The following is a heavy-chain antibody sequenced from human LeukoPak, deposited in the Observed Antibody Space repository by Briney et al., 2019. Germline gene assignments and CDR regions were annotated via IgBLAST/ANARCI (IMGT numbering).Heavy chain of an antibody. CDR2: ISGSGGST. Sequence: PGGSLRLSCTASGFTFSSYAMNWVRQTPGKGLEWVSVISGSGGSTYYADAVKGRFTISRDNSKNTLYLQMNSLRAEDTAVYYCAKKDPQTYDYVWGGFDYWGQGTLVTVSS. D-gene: IGHD3-16*01. J-gene: IGHJ4*02. CDR3: AKKDPQTYDYVWGGFDY. CDR1: GFTFSSYA. V-gene: IGHV3-23*01.